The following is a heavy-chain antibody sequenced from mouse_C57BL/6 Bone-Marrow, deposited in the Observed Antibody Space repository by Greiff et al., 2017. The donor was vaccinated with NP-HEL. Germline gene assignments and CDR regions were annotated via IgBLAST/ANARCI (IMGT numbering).Heavy chain of an antibody. J-gene: IGHJ4*01. CDR2: ISDGGSYT. D-gene: IGHD1-1*01. CDR3: ARGGYYYGSSHGMDY. Sequence: EVQLVESGGGLVKPGGSLKLSCAASGFTFSSYAMSWVRQTPEKRLEWVATISDGGSYTYYPDNVKGRFTISRDNAKNNLYLQMSHLKSEDTAMYYCARGGYYYGSSHGMDYWGQGTSVTVSS. CDR1: GFTFSSYA. V-gene: IGHV5-4*01.